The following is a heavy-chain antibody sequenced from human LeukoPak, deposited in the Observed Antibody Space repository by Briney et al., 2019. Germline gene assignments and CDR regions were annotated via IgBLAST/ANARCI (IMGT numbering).Heavy chain of an antibody. CDR1: GFTFSSYA. CDR2: ISYDGSNK. CDR3: ARVFGREQLVGSGFDY. D-gene: IGHD6-6*01. J-gene: IGHJ4*02. Sequence: GRSLRLSCAASGFTFSSYAMHWVRQAPGKGLEWVAVISYDGSNKYYADSVKGRFTISRDNSKNTLYLQMNSLRAEDRAVYYCARVFGREQLVGSGFDYWGQGTLVTVSS. V-gene: IGHV3-30*04.